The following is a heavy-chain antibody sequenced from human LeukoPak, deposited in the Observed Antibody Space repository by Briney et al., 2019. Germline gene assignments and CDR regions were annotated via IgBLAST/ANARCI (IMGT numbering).Heavy chain of an antibody. V-gene: IGHV1-3*01. CDR2: INAGNGNT. D-gene: IGHD5-18*01. CDR3: ASRAVRGYSYGYYYYGMDV. J-gene: IGHJ6*02. CDR1: GYTFTSYA. Sequence: EASVKVSCKASGYTFTSYAMHWVRQAPGQRLEWMGWINAGNGNTKYSQKFQGRVTITRDTSASTAYMELSSLRSEDTAVYYCASRAVRGYSYGYYYYGMDVWGQGTTVTVSS.